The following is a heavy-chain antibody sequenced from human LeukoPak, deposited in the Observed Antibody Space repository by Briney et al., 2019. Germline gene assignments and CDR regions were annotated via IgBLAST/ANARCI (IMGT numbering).Heavy chain of an antibody. CDR3: AKNRGGTYKYYMDV. D-gene: IGHD1-1*01. CDR1: GFTFNNYA. V-gene: IGHV3-23*01. Sequence: GGSLRLSCAASGFTFNNYAMSWVRQAPGMGLEWLSYVSGSGGATYYAASVKGRITISRDNSKNTVYLQMGSLRADDAAVYYCAKNRGGTYKYYMDVWGNGTTVTVSS. J-gene: IGHJ6*03. CDR2: VSGSGGAT.